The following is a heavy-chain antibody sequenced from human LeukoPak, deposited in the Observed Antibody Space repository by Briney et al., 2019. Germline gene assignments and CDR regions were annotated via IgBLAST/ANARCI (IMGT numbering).Heavy chain of an antibody. CDR1: GFTFSDYY. Sequence: GGSLRLFCAASGFTFSDYYMSWIRQAPGKGLEWLSYINIGGTNTHYADSVKGRFTISRDNAKKSLYLEMTNLRAEDTAVYYCATDGAGFDTWGQGVLVTVSS. J-gene: IGHJ5*02. V-gene: IGHV3-11*01. CDR2: INIGGTNT. CDR3: ATDGAGFDT.